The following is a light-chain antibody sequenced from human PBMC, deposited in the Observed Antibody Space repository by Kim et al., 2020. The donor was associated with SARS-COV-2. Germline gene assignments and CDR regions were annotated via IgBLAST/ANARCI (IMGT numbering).Light chain of an antibody. CDR1: KLGDKY. V-gene: IGLV3-1*01. J-gene: IGLJ2*01. CDR3: QAWDSSTVV. CDR2: QDS. Sequence: SYELTQPPSVSVSPGQTASITCSGDKLGDKYACWYQQKPGQSPVLVIYQDSKRPSGIPERFSGFNSGNTPTLTISGTQAMDEADSYCQAWDSSTVVFGGG.